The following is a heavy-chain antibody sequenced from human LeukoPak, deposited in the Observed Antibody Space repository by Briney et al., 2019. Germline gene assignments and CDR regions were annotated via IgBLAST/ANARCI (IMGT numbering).Heavy chain of an antibody. D-gene: IGHD6-19*01. CDR2: FDPEDGET. CDR1: GYTLTELS. Sequence: ASVKVSCKVSGYTLTELSMHWVRQAPGKGLEWMGGFDPEDGETIYAQKFQGRVTMTEDTSTDTAYMELSSLRSEDTAVYYCATGFIAVAGRARDYWGQGTLVTVSS. J-gene: IGHJ4*02. CDR3: ATGFIAVAGRARDY. V-gene: IGHV1-24*01.